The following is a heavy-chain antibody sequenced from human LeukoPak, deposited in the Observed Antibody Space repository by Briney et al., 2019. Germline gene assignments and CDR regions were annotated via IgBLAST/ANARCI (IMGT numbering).Heavy chain of an antibody. J-gene: IGHJ4*02. CDR3: ALGYDILTCPCYFDY. Sequence: ASVKVSCKASGGTFSSYAISWVRQAPGQGLEWMGGIIPLFGTANYAQKFQGRVTITADESTSTAYMELSSLRSEDTAVYYCALGYDILTCPCYFDYWGQGTLVTVSS. CDR1: GGTFSSYA. D-gene: IGHD3-9*01. CDR2: IIPLFGTA. V-gene: IGHV1-69*13.